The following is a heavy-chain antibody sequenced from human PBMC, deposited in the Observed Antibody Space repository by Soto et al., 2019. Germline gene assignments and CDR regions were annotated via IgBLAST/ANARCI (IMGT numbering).Heavy chain of an antibody. J-gene: IGHJ5*02. Sequence: EVQLVESGGGLVQPGGSLRLSCAASGFTFSSYWMHWVRQAPGKGLVWVSRINSDGSSTSYADSVKGRFPISRDNAKNTLYRQMNSLRAEDTAVYYCARDLYDYIWGSYQNWFDPWGQGTLVTVSS. CDR2: INSDGSST. CDR3: ARDLYDYIWGSYQNWFDP. V-gene: IGHV3-74*01. D-gene: IGHD3-16*01. CDR1: GFTFSSYW.